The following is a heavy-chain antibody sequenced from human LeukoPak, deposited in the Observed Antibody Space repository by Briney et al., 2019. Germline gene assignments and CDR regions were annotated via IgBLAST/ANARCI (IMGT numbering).Heavy chain of an antibody. CDR1: GGSFSGYY. J-gene: IGHJ4*02. CDR3: ARADKAVAGKGLDY. Sequence: SETLSLTCAVYGGSFSGYYWSWIRQPPGKGLEWIGEINHSGSTNYNPSLKSRVTISVDTSKNQFSLKLSPVTAADTAVYYCARADKAVAGKGLDYWGQGTLVTVSS. CDR2: INHSGST. V-gene: IGHV4-34*01. D-gene: IGHD6-19*01.